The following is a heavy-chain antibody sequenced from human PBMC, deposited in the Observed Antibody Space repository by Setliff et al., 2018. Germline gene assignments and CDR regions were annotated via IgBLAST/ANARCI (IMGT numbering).Heavy chain of an antibody. CDR1: SGSISYNNW. V-gene: IGHV4-4*02. CDR2: IYHTEST. D-gene: IGHD3-3*01. Sequence: PSETLSLTCAVSSGSISYNNWRTWVRQPPGKGLEWIGEIYHTESTNYNPSLKSRVTISLDKSKNQFSLELSSVTAADTAVYYCARDDTYDFWGGHGHLDSWGQGILVTVSS. J-gene: IGHJ4*02. CDR3: ARDDTYDFWGGHGHLDS.